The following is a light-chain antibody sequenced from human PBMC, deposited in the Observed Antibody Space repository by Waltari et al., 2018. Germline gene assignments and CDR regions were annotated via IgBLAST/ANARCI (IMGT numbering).Light chain of an antibody. V-gene: IGKV4-1*01. J-gene: IGKJ2*01. CDR3: QQYYTTPDT. Sequence: DIVMTQSPDSLAVSLGERATINCKSSQSVLHSSNNKNYLAWYQQKLGQHPKLLIYWASTRESGVPDRFSGSGSGTDFTLTISSLQAEDVAIYYCQQYYTTPDTFGQGTKLEIK. CDR2: WAS. CDR1: QSVLHSSNNKNY.